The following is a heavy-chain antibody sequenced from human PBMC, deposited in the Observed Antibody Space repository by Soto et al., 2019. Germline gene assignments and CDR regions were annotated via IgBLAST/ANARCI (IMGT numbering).Heavy chain of an antibody. J-gene: IGHJ4*02. CDR3: ARQSLYSSGWYGFDY. CDR2: ISAYNGNT. V-gene: IGHV1-18*01. Sequence: ASVKVSCKASGYTFTSYGISWVRQAPGQGLEWMGWISAYNGNTNYAQKLQGRVTMTTDTSTSTAYMELRSLRSDDTAVYYCARQSLYSSGWYGFDYWGQGSLVTVSS. D-gene: IGHD6-19*01. CDR1: GYTFTSYG.